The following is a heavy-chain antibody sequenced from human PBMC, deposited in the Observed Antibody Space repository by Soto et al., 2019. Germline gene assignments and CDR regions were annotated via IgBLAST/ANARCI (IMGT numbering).Heavy chain of an antibody. J-gene: IGHJ3*02. D-gene: IGHD3-22*01. CDR1: GGSISSYY. V-gene: IGHV4-59*01. CDR3: ARSRLEYYYDSSGYYGLDAFDI. CDR2: IYYSGST. Sequence: SETLSLTCTVSGGSISSYYWSWTRQPPGKGLEWIGYIYYSGSTNYNPSLKSRVTISVDTSKNQFSLKLSSVTAADTAVYYCARSRLEYYYDSSGYYGLDAFDIWGQGTMVTVSS.